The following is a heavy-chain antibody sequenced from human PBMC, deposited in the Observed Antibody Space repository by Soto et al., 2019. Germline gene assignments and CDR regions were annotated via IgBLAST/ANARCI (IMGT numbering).Heavy chain of an antibody. V-gene: IGHV1-69*01. Sequence: QVQLVQSGAEVKKPGSSVKVSCKASGGTFSRYAISWVRQAPGHGLAWMCGIIPIVGTANYAQKFQGRVTITADESTSTAYMELSSLRSEDTAVYYRAREGSYDFCSGSLSWFDPWGQGTLVTVSS. CDR1: GGTFSRYA. CDR2: IIPIVGTA. CDR3: AREGSYDFCSGSLSWFDP. J-gene: IGHJ5*02. D-gene: IGHD3-3*01.